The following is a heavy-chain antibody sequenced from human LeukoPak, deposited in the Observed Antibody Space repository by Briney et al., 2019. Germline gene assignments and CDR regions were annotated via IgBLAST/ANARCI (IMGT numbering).Heavy chain of an antibody. CDR1: GGSISSYY. CDR3: ARAPRTYYDFWSGSLDY. Sequence: SETLSLTCTVSGGSISSYYWSWIRQPPGKGLEWIGYIYYSGSTNYNPSLKSRVTISVDTSKNQFSLKLSSVTAADTAVYYCARAPRTYYDFWSGSLDYWGQGTLVTVSS. J-gene: IGHJ4*02. CDR2: IYYSGST. D-gene: IGHD3-3*01. V-gene: IGHV4-59*01.